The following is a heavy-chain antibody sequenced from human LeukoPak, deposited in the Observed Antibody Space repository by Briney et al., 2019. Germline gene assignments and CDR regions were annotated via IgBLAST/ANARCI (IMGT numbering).Heavy chain of an antibody. V-gene: IGHV1-46*01. J-gene: IGHJ6*02. CDR1: GYTFTSYY. CDR3: ARDPRARGYYYGMDV. CDR2: INPSGGST. Sequence: ASVKVSCKASGYTFTSYYMHWVRQAPGQGLEWMGIINPSGGSTSYAQKFQGRVTMTRDTSTSTVYMELSSLRSEDTAVYYCARDPRARGYYYGMDVWGQGTTVTVSS.